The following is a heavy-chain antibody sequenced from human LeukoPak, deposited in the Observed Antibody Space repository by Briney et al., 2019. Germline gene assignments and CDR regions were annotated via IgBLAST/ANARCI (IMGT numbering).Heavy chain of an antibody. D-gene: IGHD1-26*01. CDR3: AREMYSGMYNDAFDI. Sequence: GGSLRLSCTASGFTVSSNYMSWVRQAPGKGPEWVSVIRSDGSTNHADSVKGRFTISRDNFKNTLYLQMNNLRAEDTAMYYCAREMYSGMYNDAFDIWGQGTKVTVSS. CDR1: GFTVSSNY. CDR2: IRSDGST. J-gene: IGHJ3*02. V-gene: IGHV3-53*01.